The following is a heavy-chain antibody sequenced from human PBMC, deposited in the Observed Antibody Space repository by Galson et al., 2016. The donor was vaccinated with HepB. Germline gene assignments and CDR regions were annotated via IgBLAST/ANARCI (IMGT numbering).Heavy chain of an antibody. J-gene: IGHJ6*02. Sequence: SLRLSCAASGFTFSNAWMSWVRLAPGKGLEWVGRIKSRTDAGTTDYAAPVQDRFTISRDDSKKMLYLQMNSLKTEDTAVYYCATNPASVTTYRDYYSGMDVWGQGTTVTVSS. D-gene: IGHD4-17*01. CDR1: GFTFSNAW. CDR3: ATNPASVTTYRDYYSGMDV. V-gene: IGHV3-15*01. CDR2: IKSRTDAGTT.